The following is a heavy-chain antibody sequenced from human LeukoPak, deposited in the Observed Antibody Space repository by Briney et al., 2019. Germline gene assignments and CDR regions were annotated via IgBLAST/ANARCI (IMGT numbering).Heavy chain of an antibody. CDR2: IHPSGIT. CDR3: SRGYDNEKSAY. D-gene: IGHD3-22*01. CDR1: GGSFSGSY. V-gene: IGHV4-34*01. Sequence: SETLSLTGAVYGGSFSGSYWSWIRQPPGKGLEWIGEIHPSGITNYNPSLKSRVSISIDTSKNQFSLSLTSVTAADTAVYYCSRGYDNEKSAYWGQGTLVTVSS. J-gene: IGHJ4*02.